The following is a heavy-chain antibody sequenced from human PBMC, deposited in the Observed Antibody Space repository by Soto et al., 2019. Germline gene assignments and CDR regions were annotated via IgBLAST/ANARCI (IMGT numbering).Heavy chain of an antibody. CDR2: ISGSGGST. CDR1: EFTFSTYA. J-gene: IGHJ3*02. Sequence: EVQLLESGGGLVQPGGSLRLSCAASEFTFSTYAMSWVRQAPGKGLEWVSAISGSGGSTFYADSVKGRFTISRDNSINTLYLQMNSLRTEDTAVYYCAHPRGFGVFDAYDIWGQGTKVTVSS. D-gene: IGHD3-10*01. V-gene: IGHV3-23*01. CDR3: AHPRGFGVFDAYDI.